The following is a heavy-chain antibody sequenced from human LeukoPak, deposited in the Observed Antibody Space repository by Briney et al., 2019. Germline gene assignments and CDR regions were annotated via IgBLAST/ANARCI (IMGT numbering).Heavy chain of an antibody. D-gene: IGHD4-23*01. CDR1: GCSISSSSYY. CDR2: IYYSGNT. CDR3: ARIGTTVVTPVYFDY. V-gene: IGHV4-39*07. Sequence: SETLSLTCTVSGCSISSSSYYWAWIRQPPGKGREWIGSIYYSGNTYYKSSLKSRVTISVDTSKNQFSLKLSSVTAADTAVYYCARIGTTVVTPVYFDYWGQGTLVTVSS. J-gene: IGHJ4*02.